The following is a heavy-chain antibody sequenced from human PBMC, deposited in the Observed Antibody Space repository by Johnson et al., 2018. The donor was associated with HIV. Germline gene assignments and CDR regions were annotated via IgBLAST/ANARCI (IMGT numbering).Heavy chain of an antibody. J-gene: IGHJ3*02. D-gene: IGHD1-26*01. Sequence: QVQVVESGGGVVQPGRSLRLSCVGSGFTFSGYAMHWVRQAPGKGLEWVAVISYDGTNEYYADSVKGRFTISRNDSKNTLYLQMNSLRAADTALYYCARPHSFQYQHAFDIWGQGTKVTVSS. CDR3: ARPHSFQYQHAFDI. CDR1: GFTFSGYA. CDR2: ISYDGTNE. V-gene: IGHV3-30*14.